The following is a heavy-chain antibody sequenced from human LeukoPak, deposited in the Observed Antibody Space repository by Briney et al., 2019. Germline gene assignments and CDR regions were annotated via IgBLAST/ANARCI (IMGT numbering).Heavy chain of an antibody. CDR1: GFTFSNYA. J-gene: IGHJ4*02. CDR2: ISGSGGST. Sequence: PGGSLRLSCAASGFTFSNYAMSWVRQAPGKGLEWVSAISGSGGSTYYADSVKGRFTISRDNSKNTLYLQMNSLRAEDTAVYYCAKNGAITMIVVVITPDYWGQGTLVTVSS. CDR3: AKNGAITMIVVVITPDY. V-gene: IGHV3-23*01. D-gene: IGHD3-22*01.